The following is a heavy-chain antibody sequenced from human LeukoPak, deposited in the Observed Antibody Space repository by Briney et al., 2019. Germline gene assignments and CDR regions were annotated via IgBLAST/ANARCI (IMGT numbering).Heavy chain of an antibody. CDR3: TTPTVTTKNNDY. CDR1: GCNFINAW. Sequence: GGSLRLSCAASGCNFINAWMNWVRQTPGKGLEWVGRIKSNTDGGTTDYSTPVKGRFTISRDDSKNTLYLQMDSLKTEDTAVYYCTTPTVTTKNNDYWGQGTLVTVSS. D-gene: IGHD4-17*01. V-gene: IGHV3-15*01. CDR2: IKSNTDGGTT. J-gene: IGHJ4*02.